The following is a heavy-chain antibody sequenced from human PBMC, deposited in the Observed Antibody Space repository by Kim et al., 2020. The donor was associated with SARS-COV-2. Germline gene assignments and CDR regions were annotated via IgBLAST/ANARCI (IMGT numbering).Heavy chain of an antibody. D-gene: IGHD6-6*01. V-gene: IGHV3-48*03. CDR3: ARVYSSSSGKASDY. CDR1: GFTFTTYE. CDR2: ISSSGTTI. Sequence: GGSLRLSFASSGFTFTTYEMNWVRQAPGKGLEWVSYISSSGTTIYYADSVKGRFTISRDNAKNSLFLQMISLRAEDTAVYYCARVYSSSSGKASDYWGQG. J-gene: IGHJ4*02.